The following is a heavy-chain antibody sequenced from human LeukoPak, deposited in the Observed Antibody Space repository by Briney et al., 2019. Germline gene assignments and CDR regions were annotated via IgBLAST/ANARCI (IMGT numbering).Heavy chain of an antibody. J-gene: IGHJ4*02. CDR2: IRSKTDGGAT. Sequence: GGSLRLSCAASGFTFKNAWMSWVRQAPGKGLEWVGRIRSKTDGGATDYAAFVKGRFTISRDDSKNMMYLQMNSLRAEDTAVYYCARDLPPRDYGDYVYNTYTFDYWGQGTLVTVSS. V-gene: IGHV3-15*01. CDR3: ARDLPPRDYGDYVYNTYTFDY. D-gene: IGHD4-17*01. CDR1: GFTFKNAW.